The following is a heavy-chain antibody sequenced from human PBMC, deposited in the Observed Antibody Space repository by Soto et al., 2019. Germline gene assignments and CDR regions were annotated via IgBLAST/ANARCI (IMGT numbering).Heavy chain of an antibody. J-gene: IGHJ4*02. Sequence: GGSLRLSFAASGFPLSDYRMNLVRQAPGKGLEWVSYISPKTGNTYYADSVKGRFTISRDSSKNSVFLQMNSLRDEDTAVYYCARSNYAYDYWGQGTLVTVSS. CDR1: GFPLSDYR. CDR3: ARSNYAYDY. D-gene: IGHD1-7*01. V-gene: IGHV3-48*02. CDR2: ISPKTGNT.